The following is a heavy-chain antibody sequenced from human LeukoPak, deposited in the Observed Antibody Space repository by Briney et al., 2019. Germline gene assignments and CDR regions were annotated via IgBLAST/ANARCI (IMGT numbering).Heavy chain of an antibody. CDR3: ARSEEVVPAAMLGNWFDP. Sequence: SETLSLTCTVSGGSISSGGYYWSWIRQPPGKGLEWIGYIYHSGSTYYNPSLKSRVTISVDTSKNQFSLKLSSVTAADTAVYYCARSEEVVPAAMLGNWFDPWGQGTLVTVSS. J-gene: IGHJ5*02. CDR2: IYHSGST. V-gene: IGHV4-61*08. CDR1: GGSISSGGYY. D-gene: IGHD2-2*01.